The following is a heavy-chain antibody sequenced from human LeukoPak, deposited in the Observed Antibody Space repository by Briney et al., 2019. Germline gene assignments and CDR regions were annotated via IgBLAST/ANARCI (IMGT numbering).Heavy chain of an antibody. CDR1: GYTFTGYY. D-gene: IGHD6-6*01. V-gene: IGHV1-2*02. CDR2: INPNSGGT. Sequence: ASVKVSCKASGYTFTGYYMHWVRQAPGQGLEWMGWINPNSGGTNYAQKFQGRVTMTRDTSISTAYMELSRLRSDDTAVYYCARDRAYSRSLLGSDYWGQGTLVTVSS. CDR3: ARDRAYSRSLLGSDY. J-gene: IGHJ4*02.